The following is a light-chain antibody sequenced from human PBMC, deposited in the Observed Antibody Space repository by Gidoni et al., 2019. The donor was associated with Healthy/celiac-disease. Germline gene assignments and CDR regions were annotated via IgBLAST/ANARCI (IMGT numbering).Light chain of an antibody. Sequence: SYDLTQPPSVSVSPGQTARITCSGDALPKQYAYWYQQKPGQAPVLVIYKDSERPSGIPERFSGSSSGTTVTLTISGVQAEDEADYYCQSADSSGTYQAVFGGGTKLTVL. CDR2: KDS. CDR1: ALPKQY. CDR3: QSADSSGTYQAV. J-gene: IGLJ2*01. V-gene: IGLV3-25*03.